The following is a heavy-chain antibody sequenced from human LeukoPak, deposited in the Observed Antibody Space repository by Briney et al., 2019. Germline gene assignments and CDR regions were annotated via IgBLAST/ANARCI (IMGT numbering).Heavy chain of an antibody. V-gene: IGHV3-33*01. CDR1: GFSFSTYA. D-gene: IGHD4-11*01. Sequence: GGSLRLSCAASGFSFSTYAMHWVRQAPGKGLEWVAHIWHDASHTFYTDSVKGRFTISRDNSKNTVYQQMNSLRAEDTAVYYCARGYGNYGYWGQGTLVTVSS. CDR2: IWHDASHT. J-gene: IGHJ4*02. CDR3: ARGYGNYGY.